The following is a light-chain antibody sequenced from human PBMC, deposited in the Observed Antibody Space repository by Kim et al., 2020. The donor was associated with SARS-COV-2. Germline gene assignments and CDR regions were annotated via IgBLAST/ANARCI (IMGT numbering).Light chain of an antibody. CDR2: DAS. CDR1: QSVSSY. V-gene: IGKV3-11*01. Sequence: EIVLTQSPGTLSLSPGERATLSCRASQSVSSYLAWYQQKPGQAPRLLIYDASNRATGIPARFSGSGSGTDFTLTISSLEPEDFAVYYCQQRSNWWTFCQGTKVDIK. J-gene: IGKJ1*01. CDR3: QQRSNWWT.